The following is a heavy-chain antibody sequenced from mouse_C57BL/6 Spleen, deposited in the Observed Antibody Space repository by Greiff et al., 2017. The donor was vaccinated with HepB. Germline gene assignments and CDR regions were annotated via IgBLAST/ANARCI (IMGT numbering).Heavy chain of an antibody. Sequence: EVMLVESGGDLVKPGGSLKLSCAASGFTFSSYGMSWVRQTPDKRLEWVATISSGGSYTYYPDSVKGRFTISRDNAKNTLYLQMSSLKSEDTAMYYCARQGLGRYFDYWGQGTTLTVSS. CDR3: ARQGLGRYFDY. J-gene: IGHJ2*01. CDR1: GFTFSSYG. CDR2: ISSGGSYT. D-gene: IGHD4-1*01. V-gene: IGHV5-6*01.